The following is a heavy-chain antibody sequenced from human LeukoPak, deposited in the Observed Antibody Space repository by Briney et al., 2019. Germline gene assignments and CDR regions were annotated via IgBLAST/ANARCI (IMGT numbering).Heavy chain of an antibody. J-gene: IGHJ4*02. Sequence: ASVTVSCKASGYTFTSYGISWVRQAPGQGLEWMGWISAYNGNTNYAQKLQGRVTMTTDTSTSTAYMELRSLRSDDTAVYYCARVLNRRGGYAPKDWGQGTLVTVSS. D-gene: IGHD5-12*01. CDR3: ARVLNRRGGYAPKD. CDR2: ISAYNGNT. V-gene: IGHV1-18*01. CDR1: GYTFTSYG.